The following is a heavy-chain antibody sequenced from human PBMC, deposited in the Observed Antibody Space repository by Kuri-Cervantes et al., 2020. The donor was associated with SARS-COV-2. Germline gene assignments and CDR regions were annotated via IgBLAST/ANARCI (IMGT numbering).Heavy chain of an antibody. D-gene: IGHD2-15*01. Sequence: LSLTCAASGFTFSSYAMHWVRQAPGKGLEWVAVISYDGSNKYYADSVKGRFTISRDNSKNTLYLQMNSLRAEDTAVYYCARSLVVVVAASDYWGQGTLVTVSS. CDR3: ARSLVVVVAASDY. V-gene: IGHV3-30*07. CDR2: ISYDGSNK. J-gene: IGHJ4*02. CDR1: GFTFSSYA.